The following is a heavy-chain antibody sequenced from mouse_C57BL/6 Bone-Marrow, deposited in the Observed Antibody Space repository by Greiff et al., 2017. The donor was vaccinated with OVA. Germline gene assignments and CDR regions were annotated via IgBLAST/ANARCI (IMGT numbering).Heavy chain of an antibody. CDR1: GYTFTSYW. V-gene: IGHV1-55*01. CDR2: IYPGSGST. CDR3: ASNRFAY. J-gene: IGHJ3*01. Sequence: VKLQQPGAELVKPGASVKMSCKASGYTFTSYWITWVKQRPGQGLEWIGDIYPGSGSTNYNEKFKSKATLTVDISSSTAYMQLSSLTSEDSAVYYCASNRFAYWGQGTLVTVSA.